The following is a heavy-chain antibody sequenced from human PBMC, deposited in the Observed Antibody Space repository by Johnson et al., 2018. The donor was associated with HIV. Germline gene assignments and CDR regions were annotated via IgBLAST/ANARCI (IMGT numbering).Heavy chain of an antibody. V-gene: IGHV3-11*04. J-gene: IGHJ3*02. Sequence: QVQLVESGGGLVKPGGSLRLSCVASGFTFSDYYMTWVRQAPGKGLEWVSYISSSGSTIYSADSVKGRFTISRDNAKNSLYLQMNSLRAEDTAVYYCAKDVGNYWPNAFDIWGQGTTVTVSS. CDR3: AKDVGNYWPNAFDI. D-gene: IGHD3-22*01. CDR1: GFTFSDYY. CDR2: ISSSGSTI.